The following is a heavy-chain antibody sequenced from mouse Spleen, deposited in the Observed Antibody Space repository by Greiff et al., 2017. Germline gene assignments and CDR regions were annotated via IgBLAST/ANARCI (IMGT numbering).Heavy chain of an antibody. CDR3: TTLTGTRYFDY. V-gene: IGHV14-4*01. J-gene: IGHJ2*01. Sequence: VQLQQPGAELVRPGASVKLSCTASGFNIKDDYMHWVKQRPEQGLEWIGWIDPENGDTEYASKFQGKATITADTSSNTAYLQLSSLTSEDTAVYYCTTLTGTRYFDYWGQGTTLTVSS. D-gene: IGHD4-1*01. CDR2: IDPENGDT. CDR1: GFNIKDDY.